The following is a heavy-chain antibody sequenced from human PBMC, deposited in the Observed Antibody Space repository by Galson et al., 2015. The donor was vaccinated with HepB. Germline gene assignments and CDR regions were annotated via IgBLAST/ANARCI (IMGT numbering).Heavy chain of an antibody. CDR2: INPSGGST. V-gene: IGHV1-46*01. CDR1: GYTFTSYH. Sequence: SVKVSCKASGYTFTSYHMHWVRQAPGQGLEWMGIINPSGGSTSYAQKFQGRVTMTRDTSTSTVYMELSSLRSEDTAVYYCARDRRGMATIHTFDYWGQGTLVTVSS. CDR3: ARDRRGMATIHTFDY. J-gene: IGHJ4*02. D-gene: IGHD5-24*01.